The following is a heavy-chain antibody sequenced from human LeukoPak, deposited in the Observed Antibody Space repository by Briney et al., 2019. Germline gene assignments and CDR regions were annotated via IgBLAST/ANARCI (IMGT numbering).Heavy chain of an antibody. CDR2: IRGYNGNT. J-gene: IGHJ1*01. D-gene: IGHD1-26*01. Sequence: AAVKVSCKASGYSFTDYGITWVRQAPGRGLNWMGWIRGYNGNTNYAHKLQGRVTMTTDTSTSTVYMELRTLRSDDTAVYYCARPGGAAGYLHHWGQGTLVTVSS. CDR3: ARPGGAAGYLHH. CDR1: GYSFTDYG. V-gene: IGHV1-18*01.